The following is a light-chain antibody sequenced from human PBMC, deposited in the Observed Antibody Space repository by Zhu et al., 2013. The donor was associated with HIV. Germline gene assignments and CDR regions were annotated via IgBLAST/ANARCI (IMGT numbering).Light chain of an antibody. CDR2: WAS. J-gene: IGKJ4*01. CDR1: QSVLYSSNNKNY. V-gene: IGKV4-1*01. CDR3: QQYYSTPLT. Sequence: DIVMTQSPDSLAVSLGERATINCKSSQSVLYSSNNKNYLAWYQQKPGQPPKLLIYWASTRESGVPDRFSGSGSGTDFTLTISSLQAEDVAVYYCQQYYSTPLTFGGGTKVGDQT.